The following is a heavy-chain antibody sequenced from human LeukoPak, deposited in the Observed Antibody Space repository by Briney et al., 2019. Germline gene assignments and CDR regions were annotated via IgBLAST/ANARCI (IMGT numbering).Heavy chain of an antibody. V-gene: IGHV3-48*01. CDR1: GFTFSSYS. CDR3: ARDTKYAFDN. Sequence: GGSLRLSCAASGFTFSSYSTNWVRQAPGKGLEWISYIGISSGNTKYADSVKGRFTISGDKAKNSVYLQMNSLRVEDTAVYYCARDTKYAFDNWGQGTLVTVSS. CDR2: IGISSGNT. J-gene: IGHJ4*02. D-gene: IGHD2-2*01.